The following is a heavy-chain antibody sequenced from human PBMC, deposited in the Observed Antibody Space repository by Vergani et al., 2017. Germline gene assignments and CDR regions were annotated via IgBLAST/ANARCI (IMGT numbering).Heavy chain of an antibody. Sequence: QVQLVQSGAEVKKPGSSVKVSCKASGGTFSSYAISWVRQAPGQGLEWMGGIIPIFGTAKYAQKFQGRVTITADEATSTAYMELSSLRAEYTAVYYCARDGRGLGTGAFDIWGQGTMVTVSS. CDR2: IIPIFGTA. CDR1: GGTFSSYA. CDR3: ARDGRGLGTGAFDI. V-gene: IGHV1-69*13. D-gene: IGHD3-16*01. J-gene: IGHJ3*02.